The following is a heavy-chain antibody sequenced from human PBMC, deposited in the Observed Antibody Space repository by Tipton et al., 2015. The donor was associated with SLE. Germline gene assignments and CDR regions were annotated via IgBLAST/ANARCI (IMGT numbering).Heavy chain of an antibody. Sequence: LRLSCAVSGYSINTGSYWGWIRQPPGKGLEWIGSMYNTGSTFYNPSLKGRVTISLDMSNNEFSLRLTSVTAADTAVYYCATSFIYTDWGAFHIWGQGTVVTVSS. CDR1: GYSINTGSY. V-gene: IGHV4-38-2*01. D-gene: IGHD3-9*01. CDR3: ATSFIYTDWGAFHI. CDR2: MYNTGST. J-gene: IGHJ3*02.